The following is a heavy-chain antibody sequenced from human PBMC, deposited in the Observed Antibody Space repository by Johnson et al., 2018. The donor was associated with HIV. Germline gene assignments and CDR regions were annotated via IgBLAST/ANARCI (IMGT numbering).Heavy chain of an antibody. Sequence: QVLLVESGGGVVQPGRSLRLSCAASGFTFSSYAMHWVRQAPGKGLEWVAVISYDGSNKYYADSVKGRLTISRDNSKNTLYLQMNSLRAEDTAVYYCARGRFPEYIDIASGAFDIWGQGTMVTVSS. CDR3: ARGRFPEYIDIASGAFDI. CDR1: GFTFSSYA. D-gene: IGHD5-12*01. J-gene: IGHJ3*02. V-gene: IGHV3-30-3*01. CDR2: ISYDGSNK.